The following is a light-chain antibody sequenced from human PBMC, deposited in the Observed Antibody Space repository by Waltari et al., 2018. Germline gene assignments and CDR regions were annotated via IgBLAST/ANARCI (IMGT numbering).Light chain of an antibody. J-gene: IGLJ2*01. CDR3: QTWVSAIQVF. V-gene: IGLV4-69*01. CDR2: VKTEGIS. CDR1: SGHSNYA. Sequence: QLVLTQSPSASANVGGSVKLTCTLSSGHSNYAIAWHQQQPLKGPRYLRKVKTEGISAKGDGIPVRFSGSSSGSRRYLTIASLKPEEEADYYCQTWVSAIQVFFGGGTKLTVL.